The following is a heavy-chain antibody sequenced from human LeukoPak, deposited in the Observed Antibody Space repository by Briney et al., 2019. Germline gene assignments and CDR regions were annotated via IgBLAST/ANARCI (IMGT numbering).Heavy chain of an antibody. CDR3: ARQAWNYFDY. CDR1: GGSFSDYY. D-gene: IGHD1-1*01. Sequence: PSETLSLTCAVYGGSFSDYYWSWARQPPGKGLEWIGEINHSGTTKHNPSLKSRVNISVDTSKSQFSLKLSSVTAADTAVYYCARQAWNYFDYWGQGTLVTVSS. CDR2: INHSGTT. V-gene: IGHV4-34*01. J-gene: IGHJ4*02.